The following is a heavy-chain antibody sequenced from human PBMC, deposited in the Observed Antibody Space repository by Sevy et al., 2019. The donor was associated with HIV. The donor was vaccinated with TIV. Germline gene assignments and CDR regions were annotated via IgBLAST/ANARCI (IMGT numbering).Heavy chain of an antibody. Sequence: WETLSLTCAVYGGSFSGDYWSWIRQPPGKALEWIGEIDHSGSTNYNPSLKSRVTISVDTSKNQFSLRLSSVTAADTAVDYYARGLNPTGRGNTAARRRVALGYWGQGTLVTVSS. D-gene: IGHD6-6*01. V-gene: IGHV4-34*01. CDR3: ARGLNPTGRGNTAARRRVALGY. CDR1: GGSFSGDY. J-gene: IGHJ4*02. CDR2: IDHSGST.